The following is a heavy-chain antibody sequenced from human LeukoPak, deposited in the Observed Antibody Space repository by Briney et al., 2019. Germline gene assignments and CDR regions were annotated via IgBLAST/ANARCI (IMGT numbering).Heavy chain of an antibody. Sequence: QTGGSLRLSCAASGLTFSTHAMSWVRQAPGKGLEWVSAISGSGGYTYYADSVKGRFTISRDNSKNTLYLQMNSLRAEDTAVYYCANIAAPPTYYYYYYMDVWGKGTTVTVSS. CDR2: ISGSGGYT. CDR3: ANIAAPPTYYYYYYMDV. CDR1: GLTFSTHA. D-gene: IGHD6-6*01. J-gene: IGHJ6*03. V-gene: IGHV3-23*01.